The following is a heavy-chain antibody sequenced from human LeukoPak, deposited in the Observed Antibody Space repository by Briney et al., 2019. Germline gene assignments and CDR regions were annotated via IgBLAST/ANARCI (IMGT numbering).Heavy chain of an antibody. Sequence: SETLSLTCTVSGCSINSYYWSWIRQPPGKGLEWIGYIYYSGSTNYNPSLKSRVTITVDTSKNQFSLRLTSVTAADTAVYYCARVAPTRGFATSGYYPLDYWGQGSLVNVSS. V-gene: IGHV4-59*01. CDR2: IYYSGST. J-gene: IGHJ4*02. CDR1: GCSINSYY. CDR3: ARVAPTRGFATSGYYPLDY. D-gene: IGHD3-22*01.